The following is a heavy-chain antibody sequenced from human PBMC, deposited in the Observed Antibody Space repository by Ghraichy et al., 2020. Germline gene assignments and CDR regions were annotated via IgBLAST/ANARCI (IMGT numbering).Heavy chain of an antibody. J-gene: IGHJ4*02. CDR1: GFTFSNYV. V-gene: IGHV3-23*01. CDR3: AKIGSVGWYFDY. CDR2: ITGSAGST. D-gene: IGHD1-26*01. Sequence: GESLRLSCAASGFTFSNYVMSWVRQAPGKGLQWVSFITGSAGSTYYAESVQGRFTISRDNSKNTLYLQLNSLRAEDTAVYYCAKIGSVGWYFDYWGQGTLVTVSS.